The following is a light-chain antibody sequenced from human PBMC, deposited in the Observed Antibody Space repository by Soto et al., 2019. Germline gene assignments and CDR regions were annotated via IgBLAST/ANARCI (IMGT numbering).Light chain of an antibody. CDR2: DAS. Sequence: EIVSTQSPGTLSLSPGERATLSCRASQRVGINLAWYQHKPAQAPRLLIYDASKRATGIPARFNGSGSGTDFTLTISSLEPEDFAVYYCQQRSSWLTFGGGTKVDIK. J-gene: IGKJ4*01. CDR1: QRVGIN. V-gene: IGKV3-11*01. CDR3: QQRSSWLT.